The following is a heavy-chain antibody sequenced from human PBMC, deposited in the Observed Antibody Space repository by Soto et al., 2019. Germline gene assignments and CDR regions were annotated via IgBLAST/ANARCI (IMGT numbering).Heavy chain of an antibody. CDR2: ITPVFGAA. J-gene: IGHJ5*02. D-gene: IGHD4-17*01. CDR1: ADTFNSYS. V-gene: IGHV1-69*01. Sequence: QVQLVQSGAEVKKPESSVKVSCKASADTFNSYSLSWLRQAPGQRLEWMGGITPVFGAADYAQSFEDRLTITSDDSTSTVHMELSSLRSDDTAVYYCARSLEGTTVTNWFDPWGQGALVTVSS. CDR3: ARSLEGTTVTNWFDP.